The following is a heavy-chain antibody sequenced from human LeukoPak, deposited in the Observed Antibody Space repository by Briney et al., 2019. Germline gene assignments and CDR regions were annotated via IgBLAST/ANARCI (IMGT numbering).Heavy chain of an antibody. D-gene: IGHD6-13*01. CDR1: GFTFSSYA. CDR3: AKDREYSSSWYDDAFDI. CDR2: ISYGGSNK. Sequence: PGGSLRLSCAASGFTFSSYAMHWVRQAPGKGLEWVAVISYGGSNKYYADSVKGRFTISRDNSKNTLYLQMNSLRAEDTAVYYCAKDREYSSSWYDDAFDIWGQGTMVTVSS. V-gene: IGHV3-30-3*01. J-gene: IGHJ3*02.